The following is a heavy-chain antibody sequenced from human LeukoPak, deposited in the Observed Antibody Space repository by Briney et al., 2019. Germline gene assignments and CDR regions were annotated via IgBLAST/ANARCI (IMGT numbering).Heavy chain of an antibody. CDR2: ISAYNGNT. J-gene: IGHJ4*02. CDR3: ARARYYYDSSCYYWYFDY. CDR1: GYTFTSYG. Sequence: ASVKVSCKASGYTFTSYGISWVRQAPGQGLEWMGWISAYNGNTNYAQKLQGRVTMTTDTSTSTAYMELRSLRSDDTAVYYCARARYYYDSSCYYWYFDYWGQGTLVTVSS. V-gene: IGHV1-18*01. D-gene: IGHD3-22*01.